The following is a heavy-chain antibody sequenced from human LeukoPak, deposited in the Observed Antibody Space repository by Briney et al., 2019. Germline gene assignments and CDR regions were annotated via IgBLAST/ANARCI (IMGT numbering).Heavy chain of an antibody. CDR2: NYPDDSDT. J-gene: IGHJ4*02. V-gene: IGHV5-51*01. CDR3: ARTRGGLRYDFGRGQHPPYFDY. D-gene: IGHD3-3*01. Sequence: GESLKICCKGSGYSFTSYWIGWVRQMPGKGLELMGINYPDDSDTRYSPSIQGQDTISAEKSISTAYLQWSSLKTSDTAMYYCARTRGGLRYDFGRGQHPPYFDYWGQGTLVTVSS. CDR1: GYSFTSYW.